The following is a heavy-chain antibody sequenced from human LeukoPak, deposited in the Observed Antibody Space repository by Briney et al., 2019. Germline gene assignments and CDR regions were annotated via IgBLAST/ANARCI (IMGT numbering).Heavy chain of an antibody. Sequence: SSETLSLTCTVSGGSISSSSYYWGWIRQPPGKGLEWIVYIYHSGSTYYNPSLKSRVTISVDRSKNQFSLKLSSVTTADTAVYYCARGPGDTPWGQGTLVTVSS. D-gene: IGHD3-16*01. CDR2: IYHSGST. V-gene: IGHV4-39*07. CDR1: GGSISSSSYY. CDR3: ARGPGDTP. J-gene: IGHJ5*02.